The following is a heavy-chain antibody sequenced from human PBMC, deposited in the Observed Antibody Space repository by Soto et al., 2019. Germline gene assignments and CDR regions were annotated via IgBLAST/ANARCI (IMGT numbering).Heavy chain of an antibody. J-gene: IGHJ6*02. CDR1: GGSISSYY. CDR3: AGGGYYYNVLDV. V-gene: IGHV4-59*06. CDR2: MYYSGRT. D-gene: IGHD3-10*01. Sequence: SETLSLTCTVSGGSISSYYWSWIRQPPGKGLEWIGYMYYSGRTYYNPSLKSRLTISVDTSKNQFSLNLNSVIAADTAVYYCAGGGYYYNVLDVWGQGTRVTVSS.